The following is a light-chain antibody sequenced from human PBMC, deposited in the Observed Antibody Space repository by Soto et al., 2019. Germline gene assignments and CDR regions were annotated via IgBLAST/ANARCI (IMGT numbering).Light chain of an antibody. Sequence: EIVLTQSPATLSLSPGERGTLSCRASESVTTYLAWYQQKPGQAPRLLVYDVSNRATGIPARFIGGGSGTDFTLTISNLEPEVFAVYYCQQRSGWPWTFGQGTKVEIK. V-gene: IGKV3-11*01. CDR1: ESVTTY. J-gene: IGKJ1*01. CDR3: QQRSGWPWT. CDR2: DVS.